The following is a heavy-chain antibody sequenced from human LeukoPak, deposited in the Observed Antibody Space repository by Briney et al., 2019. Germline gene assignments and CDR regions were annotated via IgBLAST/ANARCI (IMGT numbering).Heavy chain of an antibody. V-gene: IGHV1-69*13. Sequence: SVKVSCKASGGTFSSYAISWVRQAPGQGLEWMGGIIPIFGTANYAQKFQGRVTITADESTSTAYMELSSLRSEDTAVYYCARGYVDTAMADYWGQGTLVTVSS. CDR3: ARGYVDTAMADY. CDR1: GGTFSSYA. J-gene: IGHJ4*02. CDR2: IIPIFGTA. D-gene: IGHD5-18*01.